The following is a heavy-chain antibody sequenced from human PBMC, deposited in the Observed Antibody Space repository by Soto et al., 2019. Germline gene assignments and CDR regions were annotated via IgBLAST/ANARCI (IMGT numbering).Heavy chain of an antibody. J-gene: IGHJ5*02. V-gene: IGHV4-30-4*01. Sequence: SETLSLTCTVSGGSISSGDYYWSWIRQPPGKGLEWIGYIYYSGSTYYNPSLKSRVTISVDTSKNQFSLKLSSVTAADTAVYYCARGTSGYQLLYWWFGPWGQGTLVTVSS. D-gene: IGHD2-2*02. CDR1: GGSISSGDYY. CDR3: ARGTSGYQLLYWWFGP. CDR2: IYYSGST.